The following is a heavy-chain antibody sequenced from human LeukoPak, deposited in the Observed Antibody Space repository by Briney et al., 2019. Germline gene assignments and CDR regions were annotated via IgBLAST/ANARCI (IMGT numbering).Heavy chain of an antibody. J-gene: IGHJ6*02. CDR3: ARDRGQPADYYYGMDV. Sequence: GGSLRLSCAASGFTFTTYAMHWVRQAPGKGLEWVTVISYDGGNKYYADSVKGRFTISRDNSKNTLFLQMNSLRPEDTALYYCARDRGQPADYYYGMDVWGQGTTVTVSS. V-gene: IGHV3-30-3*01. CDR2: ISYDGGNK. D-gene: IGHD1-14*01. CDR1: GFTFTTYA.